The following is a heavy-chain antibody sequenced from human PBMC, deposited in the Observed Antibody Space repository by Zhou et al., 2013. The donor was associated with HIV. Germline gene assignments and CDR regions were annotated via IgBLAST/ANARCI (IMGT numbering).Heavy chain of an antibody. CDR1: GYSFTAFY. V-gene: IGHV1-2*02. D-gene: IGHD2-15*01. CDR3: ASEVNGCSGGNCHSSY. CDR2: INPNSGGT. J-gene: IGHJ4*02. Sequence: QVKLVQSGAEVKKPGASAKVSCKASGYSFTAFYIHWVRQAPGQGLEWMGWINPNSGGTDYAQKFQGRVTMTRDTSISTAYMEVTRLRSDDTAIYYCASEVNGCSGGNCHSSYWGQGTLVTVSS.